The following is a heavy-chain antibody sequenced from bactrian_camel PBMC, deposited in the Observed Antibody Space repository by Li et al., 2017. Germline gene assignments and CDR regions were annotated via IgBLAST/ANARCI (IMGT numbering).Heavy chain of an antibody. Sequence: HVQLVESGGGSVQAGMSLRLSCAASYTGDPHCLAWFRQAPGKEREGVASTDSDGHQRNGDSALGRFTASRDSTTNTLYLQMTNLQPEDTAMYYCAADPRTLTVTLTGPQCSEYKSWGQGTQVTVS. V-gene: IGHV3S26*01. J-gene: IGHJ6*01. CDR3: AADPRTLTVTLTGPQCSEYKS. CDR2: TDSDGHQ. D-gene: IGHD6*01. CDR1: YTGDPHC.